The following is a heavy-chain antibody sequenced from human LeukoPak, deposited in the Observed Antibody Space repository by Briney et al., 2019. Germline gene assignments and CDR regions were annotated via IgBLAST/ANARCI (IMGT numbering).Heavy chain of an antibody. CDR1: GFTFSSYA. D-gene: IGHD2-2*01. V-gene: IGHV3-23*01. CDR2: ISGSGGST. J-gene: IGHJ4*02. CDR3: AKVDIYCSSTSCLYFDY. Sequence: PGGSLRLSCAASGFTFSSYAMSWVRQAPGKGLEWVSAISGSGGSTYYADSVKGRFTISRDNSKNTLYLQMNSLRAEDTAVYYCAKVDIYCSSTSCLYFDYWGQGTLVTVSS.